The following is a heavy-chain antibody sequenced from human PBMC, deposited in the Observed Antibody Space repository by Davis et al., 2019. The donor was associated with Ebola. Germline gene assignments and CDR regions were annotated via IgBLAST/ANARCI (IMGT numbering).Heavy chain of an antibody. V-gene: IGHV3-23*01. CDR1: GITFYSYA. CDR2: ISGGGYRT. CDR3: TLGEN. Sequence: GESLKISCAASGITFYSYAMSWVRQAPGKGLEWVSTISGGGYRTYSADSVKGRFTTSRDNSKNTLYLQMNSLKTEDTAVYFCTLGENWGPGTQVTVSS. J-gene: IGHJ4*02. D-gene: IGHD3-16*01.